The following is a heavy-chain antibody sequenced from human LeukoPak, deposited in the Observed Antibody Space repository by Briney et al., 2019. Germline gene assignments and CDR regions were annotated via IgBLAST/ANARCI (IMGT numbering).Heavy chain of an antibody. D-gene: IGHD5-18*01. CDR2: TGVYNDNT. J-gene: IGHJ4*02. V-gene: IGHV1-18*01. CDR1: GYIFASYG. Sequence: GSVTVSCTASGYIFASYGISWVRQAPGQGLEWMGGTGVYNDNTNLAPKFQGRVTMTTDISTTTAVIELRSLRSDDTAVYYCARDLFEYTYGLPFDYWGQGPLVTVSS. CDR3: ARDLFEYTYGLPFDY.